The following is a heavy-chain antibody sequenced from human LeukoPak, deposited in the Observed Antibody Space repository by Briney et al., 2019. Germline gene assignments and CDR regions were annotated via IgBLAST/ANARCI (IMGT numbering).Heavy chain of an antibody. D-gene: IGHD3-10*01. V-gene: IGHV4-39*01. CDR2: IYYSGST. Sequence: PSETLSLTCTVSGGSISSSSYYWGWIRQPPGKGLEWIGSIYYSGSTYYNPSLKSRVTISVDTSKNQFSLKLRSVTAADTAVYYCAKGRNSYDSGRCHSPNCYYGMDVWGQGTTVIVSS. CDR1: GGSISSSSYY. J-gene: IGHJ6*02. CDR3: AKGRNSYDSGRCHSPNCYYGMDV.